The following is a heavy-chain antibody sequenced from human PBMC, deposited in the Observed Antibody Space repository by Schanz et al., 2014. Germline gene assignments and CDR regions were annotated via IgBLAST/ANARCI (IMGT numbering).Heavy chain of an antibody. CDR3: ARGGSGSHYRLDY. Sequence: EVQLVESGGGLVQPGGSLRLSCAASGFTFSTSTMHWVRQAPGKGLEWVSLISDSGDTAYYADSVKGRFTISRDNFKGALYLQMSSLRAEDTGLYFCARGGSGSHYRLDYWGQGTLVTVSS. CDR2: ISDSGDTA. J-gene: IGHJ4*02. CDR1: GFTFSTST. D-gene: IGHD1-26*01. V-gene: IGHV3-23*04.